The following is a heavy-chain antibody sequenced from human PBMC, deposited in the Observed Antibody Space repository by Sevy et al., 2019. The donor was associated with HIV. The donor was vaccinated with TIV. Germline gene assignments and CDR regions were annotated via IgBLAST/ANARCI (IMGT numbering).Heavy chain of an antibody. CDR2: INSDGLIE. CDR1: GFNFRNDW. Sequence: GGSLRLSCAASGFNFRNDWMHWVRQVPGKGLVWVSRINSDGLIETYADSVKGRFIISRDNAKTTVYLQMNSLRVEDSAVYFCAXGTAGVPLSWGRXTLVTVSS. CDR3: AXGTAGVPLS. V-gene: IGHV3-74*03. D-gene: IGHD2-8*01. J-gene: IGHJ5*02.